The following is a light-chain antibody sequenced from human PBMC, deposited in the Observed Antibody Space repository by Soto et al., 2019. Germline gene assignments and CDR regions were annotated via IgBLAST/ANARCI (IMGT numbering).Light chain of an antibody. J-gene: IGKJ4*01. V-gene: IGKV3-20*01. Sequence: EIVLTQSPDTLSLSPGERATISCRASQSVRSNYLAWYQQKPGQAPRFLIYDASTRATGTPDRFSGSGSGTDFTLTISRLEPEDFAVYSCQQYGSTPLTFGGGTKVDI. CDR2: DAS. CDR1: QSVRSNY. CDR3: QQYGSTPLT.